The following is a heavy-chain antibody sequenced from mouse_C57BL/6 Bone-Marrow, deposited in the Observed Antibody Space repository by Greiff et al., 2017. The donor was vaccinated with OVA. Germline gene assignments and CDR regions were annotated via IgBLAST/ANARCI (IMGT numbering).Heavy chain of an antibody. CDR1: GYTFTDYY. Sequence: VQLQQSGPVLVKPGASVKMSCKASGYTFTDYYMNWVKQSHGKSLEWIGVLNPYNGGTSYNQKFKGKATLTVDKSSSTAYMELNSLTSEDSAVYYCARGGSRAYAMDYWGQGTSVTVSA. J-gene: IGHJ4*01. V-gene: IGHV1-19*01. D-gene: IGHD3-3*01. CDR2: LNPYNGGT. CDR3: ARGGSRAYAMDY.